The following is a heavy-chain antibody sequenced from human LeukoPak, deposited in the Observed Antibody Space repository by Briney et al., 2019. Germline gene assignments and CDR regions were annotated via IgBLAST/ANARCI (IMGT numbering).Heavy chain of an antibody. J-gene: IGHJ3*02. CDR1: GFTFDDYA. V-gene: IGHV3-9*03. CDR3: AKGYYYDSSGYYHGAFDI. CDR2: ISWNSGSI. D-gene: IGHD3-22*01. Sequence: GRSLRLSCAASGFTFDDYAMHWVRQAPGKGLEWVSGISWNSGSIGYADSVKGRFTISRDNAKNSLYLQMNSLRAEDMALYYCAKGYYYDSSGYYHGAFDIWGQGTMVTVSS.